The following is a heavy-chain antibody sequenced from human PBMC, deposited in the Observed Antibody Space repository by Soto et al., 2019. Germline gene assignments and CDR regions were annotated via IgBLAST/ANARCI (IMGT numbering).Heavy chain of an antibody. J-gene: IGHJ6*02. CDR3: ARDDYYCSGAAPPYYVIDF. CDR2: ISAYNGNT. V-gene: IGHV1-18*01. Sequence: GASVKVSWKASGYAFTSYGISWVRQAPGQGLEWMGWISAYNGNTNYAQKLQGRVTMTTDTSTSTAYMELRSLRSDDTAVYYCARDDYYCSGAAPPYYVIDFWGQRSTDTGSS. D-gene: IGHD3-10*01. CDR1: GYAFTSYG.